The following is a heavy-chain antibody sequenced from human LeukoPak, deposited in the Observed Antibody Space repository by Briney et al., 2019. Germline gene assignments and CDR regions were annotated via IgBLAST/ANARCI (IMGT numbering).Heavy chain of an antibody. CDR1: GGSFSGYY. Sequence: PSETLSLTCAVYGGSFSGYYWSWIRQPPGKGLEWIGEINHSGSTNYHPSLKSRVTISVDTSKNQFSLKVSSVTAADTAVYYCARGRAAWGQGTLVTVSS. J-gene: IGHJ5*02. V-gene: IGHV4-34*01. CDR3: ARGRAA. CDR2: INHSGST.